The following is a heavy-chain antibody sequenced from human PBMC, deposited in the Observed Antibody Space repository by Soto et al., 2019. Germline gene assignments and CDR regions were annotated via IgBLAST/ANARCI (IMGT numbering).Heavy chain of an antibody. J-gene: IGHJ4*02. CDR2: IEQGGRT. CDR3: ARAPMVRGVPLDFDY. V-gene: IGHV4-34*02. CDR1: GESFSGHY. D-gene: IGHD3-10*01. Sequence: QVQLQQWGTRLLKPSETLSLTCAVFGESFSGHYWSWIRQTPGKGLEWIGEIEQGGRTYYNPSLKSRVRMSVDTTRKQFSLRLNSVIAADTAGYYCARAPMVRGVPLDFDYWGQGTLVTVSS.